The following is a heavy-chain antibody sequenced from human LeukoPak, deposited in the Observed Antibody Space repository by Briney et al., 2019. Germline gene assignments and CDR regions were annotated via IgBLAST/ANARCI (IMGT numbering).Heavy chain of an antibody. J-gene: IGHJ4*02. CDR1: GFTSSSYA. Sequence: GGSLRLSCAASGFTSSSYAMSRVRQAPGKGLEWVSAISGSGGSTYYADSVKGRFTISRDNSKNTLYLQMNSLRAEDTAVYYCAKVGGVIAAAGNFDYWGQGTLVTVSS. CDR2: ISGSGGST. D-gene: IGHD6-13*01. CDR3: AKVGGVIAAAGNFDY. V-gene: IGHV3-23*01.